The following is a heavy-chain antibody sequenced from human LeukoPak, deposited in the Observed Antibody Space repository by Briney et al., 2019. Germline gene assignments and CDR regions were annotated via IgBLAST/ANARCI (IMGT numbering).Heavy chain of an antibody. CDR3: ARCHYYDSSGPDY. Sequence: GGSLRLSCAASGFTFSSYGMHWVRQAPGKGLEWVAAIWYDGSNKYYADSVKGRFTISRDNSKNTLYLQKNSLRAEDTAVYYCARCHYYDSSGPDYWGQGTLVTVSS. D-gene: IGHD3-22*01. CDR1: GFTFSSYG. CDR2: IWYDGSNK. J-gene: IGHJ4*02. V-gene: IGHV3-33*01.